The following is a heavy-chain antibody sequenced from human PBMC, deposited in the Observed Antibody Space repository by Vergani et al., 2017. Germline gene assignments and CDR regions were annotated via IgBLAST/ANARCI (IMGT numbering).Heavy chain of an antibody. V-gene: IGHV4-59*11. Sequence: QVHLVESGGGVVQPGRSLTLSCVASGYSFRGHGMHWVRQAPGKGLEWIGSLSTTGGATHASHNPSLMSRVSISVDTSKSQFSLRLTSVTAADSAIYYCAGDTHSWQRAERWGQGLVVSVSS. D-gene: IGHD6-13*01. CDR1: GYSFRGHG. CDR3: AGDTHSWQRAER. CDR2: LSTTGGA. J-gene: IGHJ1*01.